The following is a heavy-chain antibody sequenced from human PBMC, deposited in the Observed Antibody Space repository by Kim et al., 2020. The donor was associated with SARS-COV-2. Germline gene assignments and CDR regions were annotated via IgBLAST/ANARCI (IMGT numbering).Heavy chain of an antibody. CDR2: INPNSGGT. J-gene: IGHJ3*02. D-gene: IGHD2-2*01. CDR1: GYTFTGYY. Sequence: ASVKVSCKASGYTFTGYYMHWVRQAPGQGLEWMGWINPNSGGTNYAQKFQGRVTMTRDTSISTAYMELSRLRSDYTAVYYCARGCVRYQSQCGAFDIWGQGKMVTVSS. V-gene: IGHV1-2*02. CDR3: ARGCVRYQSQCGAFDI.